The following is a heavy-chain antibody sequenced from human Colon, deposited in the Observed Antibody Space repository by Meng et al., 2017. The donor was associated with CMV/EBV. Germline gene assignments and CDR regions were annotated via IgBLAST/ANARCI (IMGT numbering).Heavy chain of an antibody. V-gene: IGHV3-15*07. CDR3: ATSSWFDY. CDR1: GFTFADAW. D-gene: IGHD2-2*01. CDR2: IKTRVGGEAT. Sequence: EVPLVQSGGGVIEPVGPLILSCAASGFTFADAWMTWVRRAPGKGLEWVGRIKTRVGGEATDYAAPVKGRFTISRDDSNNKVYLEMKNLKIEDTAVYFCATSSWFDYWGQGTLVTVSS. J-gene: IGHJ4*02.